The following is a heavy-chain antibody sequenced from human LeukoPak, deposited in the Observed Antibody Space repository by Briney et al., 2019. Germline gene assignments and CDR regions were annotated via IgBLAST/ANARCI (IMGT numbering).Heavy chain of an antibody. Sequence: ASVKVSCKASGYTFTSYDINWVRQATGQGLEWMGWMNANSGNTGYAQKFQGRVTMTRNTSIRTAYMELSSLRSEDTAVYYCAREYCSSSTCSGGWWFDPRGQGTLVTVSS. CDR2: MNANSGNT. J-gene: IGHJ5*02. CDR1: GYTFTSYD. V-gene: IGHV1-8*01. D-gene: IGHD2-2*01. CDR3: AREYCSSSTCSGGWWFDP.